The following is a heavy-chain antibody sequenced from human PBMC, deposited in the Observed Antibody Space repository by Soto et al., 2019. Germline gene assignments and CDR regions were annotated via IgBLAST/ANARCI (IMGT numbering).Heavy chain of an antibody. V-gene: IGHV1-18*04. CDR1: GYTSADFG. CDR3: VRDKKYFRLTGNWFDS. D-gene: IGHD1-20*01. CDR2: VSGNNGAS. Sequence: ASLKVSCKASGYTSADFGISWVRQAPGQGLEWMGWVSGNNGASNPAPKVQGRITMTLDTSTGVSYMALRSLRSDDTAIYYCVRDKKYFRLTGNWFDSWGQGTLVTVSS. J-gene: IGHJ5*01.